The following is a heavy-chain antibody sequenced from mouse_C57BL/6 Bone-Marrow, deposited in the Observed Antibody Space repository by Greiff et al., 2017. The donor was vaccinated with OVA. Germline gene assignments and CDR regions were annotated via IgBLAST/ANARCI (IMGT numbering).Heavy chain of an antibody. D-gene: IGHD2-1*01. CDR3: ARWGYGNYYAMDY. CDR2: INPNNGGT. J-gene: IGHJ4*01. CDR1: GYTFTDYN. V-gene: IGHV1-18*01. Sequence: VQLQQSGPELVKPGASVKIPCKASGYTFTDYNMDWVKQSHGKSLEWIGDINPNNGGTIYNQKFKGKATLTVGKSSSTAYMELRSLTSEDTAVYYCARWGYGNYYAMDYWGQGTSVTVSS.